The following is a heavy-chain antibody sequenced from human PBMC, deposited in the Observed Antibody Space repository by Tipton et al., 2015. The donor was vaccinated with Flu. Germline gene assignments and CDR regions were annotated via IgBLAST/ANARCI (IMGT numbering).Heavy chain of an antibody. CDR2: INPSGGST. J-gene: IGHJ5*02. CDR1: GYTFTSYY. D-gene: IGHD2-15*01. Sequence: QVQLVQSGAEVKKPGASVKVSCKASGYTFTSYYMHWVRQAPGRGLEWMGIINPSGGSTSYAQKFQGRVTMTRDTSTSTVYMELSSLRSEDTAVYYCAKGGSLLLFAYNWFDPWGQGTLVTVSS. CDR3: AKGGSLLLFAYNWFDP. V-gene: IGHV1-46*01.